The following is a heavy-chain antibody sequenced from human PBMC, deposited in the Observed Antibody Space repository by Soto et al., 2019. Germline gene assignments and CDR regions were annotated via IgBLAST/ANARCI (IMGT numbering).Heavy chain of an antibody. CDR2: ISGSGGST. V-gene: IGHV3-23*01. Sequence: RGSPGLSCAASGFTFSSYAMSWVRQAPGKGLEWVSAISGSGGSTYYADSVKGRFTISRDNSKNTLYLQMNSLRAEDTAVYYCAKTSDFWSGCQDVWGKGTTVTVSS. CDR1: GFTFSSYA. J-gene: IGHJ6*04. CDR3: AKTSDFWSGCQDV. D-gene: IGHD3-3*01.